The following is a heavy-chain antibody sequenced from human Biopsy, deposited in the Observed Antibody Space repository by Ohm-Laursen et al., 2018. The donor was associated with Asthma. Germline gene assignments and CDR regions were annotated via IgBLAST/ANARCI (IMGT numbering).Heavy chain of an antibody. Sequence: SVKVSCKASGGTFGNYAISWVRQAPGLGLEWMGGISPIFGRTNYAENFEGRVSITADIFTRTVYMELSSLRSDDTAIYYCARERAVLVVGAEGNWFDPWGQGTRVTVSS. V-gene: IGHV1-69*06. D-gene: IGHD2-15*01. CDR3: ARERAVLVVGAEGNWFDP. CDR1: GGTFGNYA. CDR2: ISPIFGRT. J-gene: IGHJ5*02.